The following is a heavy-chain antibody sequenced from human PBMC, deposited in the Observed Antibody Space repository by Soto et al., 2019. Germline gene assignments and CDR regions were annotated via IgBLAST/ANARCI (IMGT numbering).Heavy chain of an antibody. D-gene: IGHD2-8*01. J-gene: IGHJ6*02. CDR3: AKNGQPTYYYYGMDV. Sequence: QGQLVQSGPEAKKPGASVKVSCKASGYTFSRYGISWVRQAPGQGLEWMGWISGYNGDTKYAQKVQGRVTMTIDTSTYTAYMELRSLTSDDPAIYYCAKNGQPTYYYYGMDVWGQGTTVTVSS. CDR1: GYTFSRYG. V-gene: IGHV1-18*01. CDR2: ISGYNGDT.